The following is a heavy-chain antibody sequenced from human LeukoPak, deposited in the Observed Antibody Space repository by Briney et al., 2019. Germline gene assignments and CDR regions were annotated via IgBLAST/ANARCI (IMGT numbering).Heavy chain of an antibody. CDR2: INHSGST. CDR1: GGSFSGYY. V-gene: IGHV4-34*01. D-gene: IGHD3-3*01. CDR3: ARGMRVLFGVVIPRGRSNFDY. J-gene: IGHJ4*02. Sequence: PSETLSLTCAVYGGSFSGYYWSWIRQPPGKGLEWIGEINHSGSTNYNPSLKSRVTISVDTSKNQFSLKLSSVTAADTAVYYCARGMRVLFGVVIPRGRSNFDYWGQGTLVTGSS.